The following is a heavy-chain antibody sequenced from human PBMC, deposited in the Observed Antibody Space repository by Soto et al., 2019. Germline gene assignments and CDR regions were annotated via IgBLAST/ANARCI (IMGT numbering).Heavy chain of an antibody. V-gene: IGHV3-23*01. D-gene: IGHD3-16*01. CDR2: IFGSGAPT. Sequence: EVQLLESWGGWVQPGGSLRLSCAASGFTFSHYAMSWVRQAPGKGLQWVSTIFGSGAPTHYADSVNGRFGISRDNSNNMLFLEMNSLKDEDTAVYYCTRVDSSWGCAFDLWVQGTRVAVSS. CDR3: TRVDSSWGCAFDL. J-gene: IGHJ3*01. CDR1: GFTFSHYA.